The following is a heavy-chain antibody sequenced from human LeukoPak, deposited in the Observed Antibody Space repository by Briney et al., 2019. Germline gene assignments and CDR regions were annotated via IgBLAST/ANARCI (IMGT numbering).Heavy chain of an antibody. CDR1: GFTFSNAW. Sequence: GGSLRLSCAASGFTFSNAWMSWVRQAPGKGLEWVGRIKSKTDGRTTDYAAPVKGRFTISRDDSKNTLYLQMNSLKTEDTAVYYCTIRSYGDYDYWGQGTLVTVSS. D-gene: IGHD4-17*01. V-gene: IGHV3-15*01. CDR3: TIRSYGDYDY. J-gene: IGHJ4*02. CDR2: IKSKTDGRTT.